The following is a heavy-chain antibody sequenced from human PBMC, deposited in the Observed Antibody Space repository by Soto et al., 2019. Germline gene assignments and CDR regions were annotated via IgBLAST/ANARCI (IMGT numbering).Heavy chain of an antibody. J-gene: IGHJ6*02. CDR1: GGSISSYY. Sequence: SETLSLTCTVSGGSISSYYWSWIRQPPGKGLEWIGYIYYSGSTNYNPSLKSRVTISVDTSKNQFSLKLSSVTAADTAVYYCAREVGRYYGLDVWGQGTTVTVSS. CDR2: IYYSGST. D-gene: IGHD2-2*01. V-gene: IGHV4-59*01. CDR3: AREVGRYYGLDV.